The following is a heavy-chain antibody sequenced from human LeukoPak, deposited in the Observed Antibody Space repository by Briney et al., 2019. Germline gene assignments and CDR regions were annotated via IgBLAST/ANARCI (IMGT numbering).Heavy chain of an antibody. CDR1: GDSISNYY. CDR3: ARDRSPEGYYDSSHWDYYHGMDV. Sequence: MPSETLSLTCTVSGDSISNYYWSWIRQPPGKGLEWIGYIYYSGSTNYNPSLKSRVTISVDTSKNQFSLNLSSVTAADTAMYYCARDRSPEGYYDSSHWDYYHGMDVWGQGTTVTVSS. J-gene: IGHJ6*02. V-gene: IGHV4-59*01. CDR2: IYYSGST. D-gene: IGHD3-22*01.